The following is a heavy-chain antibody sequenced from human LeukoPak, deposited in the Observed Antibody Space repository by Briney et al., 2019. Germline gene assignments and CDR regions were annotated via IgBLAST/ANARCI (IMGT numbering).Heavy chain of an antibody. V-gene: IGHV4-59*01. Sequence: SETLSLTYTVSGGSISSYYWSWIRQPPGKGLEWIGYIYYSGSTNYNPSLKSRVTISVDTSKNQFSLKLSSVTAADTAVYYCAGGKRWLPIFDYWGQGTLVTVSS. CDR1: GGSISSYY. J-gene: IGHJ4*02. CDR3: AGGKRWLPIFDY. D-gene: IGHD5-24*01. CDR2: IYYSGST.